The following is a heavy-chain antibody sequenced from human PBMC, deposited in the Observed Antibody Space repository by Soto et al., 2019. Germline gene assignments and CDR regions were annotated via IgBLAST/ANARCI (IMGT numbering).Heavy chain of an antibody. CDR3: ASRIWGAVTTFDY. J-gene: IGHJ4*02. Sequence: QVQLVQSGAEVKKPGSSMKVSCKASGGTFSSYAISWVRQAPGQGLEWMGGIIPIFGTANYAQKFQGRVKITADESTSTAYMELSSLRSEDTAVYYCASRIWGAVTTFDYWGQGTLVTVSS. CDR2: IIPIFGTA. D-gene: IGHD3-16*01. V-gene: IGHV1-69*01. CDR1: GGTFSSYA.